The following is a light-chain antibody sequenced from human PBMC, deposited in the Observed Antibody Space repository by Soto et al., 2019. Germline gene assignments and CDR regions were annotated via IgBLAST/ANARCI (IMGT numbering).Light chain of an antibody. CDR3: QQYNTFST. J-gene: IGKJ1*01. Sequence: IQMTQSPSTLYASVGDILTLTCQASQSISNWLAWYQQKPGKAPKLLIYDVSSLESGVPSRLSGSGSGTDFTLTISRLKPDDSATYYCQQYNTFSTFGHGTKVDIK. V-gene: IGKV1-5*01. CDR2: DVS. CDR1: QSISNW.